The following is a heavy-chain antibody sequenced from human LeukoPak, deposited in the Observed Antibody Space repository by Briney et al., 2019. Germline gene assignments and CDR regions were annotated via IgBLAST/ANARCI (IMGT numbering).Heavy chain of an antibody. D-gene: IGHD1-26*01. CDR1: GVSISSSSYY. CDR2: IFYSGIT. V-gene: IGHV4-39*01. J-gene: IGHJ4*02. CDR3: ASSQGATVFI. Sequence: SSETLSLTCNVSGVSISSSSYYWGWIRQPPGKGLEWIGNIFYSGITYYNPSLKSRVTISVDTSKNQFSLKLSSVTAADTAVYYCASSQGATVFIWGQGTLVTVSS.